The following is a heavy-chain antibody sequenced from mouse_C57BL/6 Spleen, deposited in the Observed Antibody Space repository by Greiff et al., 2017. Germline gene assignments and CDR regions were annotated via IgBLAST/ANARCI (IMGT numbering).Heavy chain of an antibody. CDR2: TFYSGIT. CDR1: GFSINSDCY. J-gene: IGHJ1*03. CDR3: ARDRGTGYFDV. V-gene: IGHV3-3*01. Sequence: EVQGVESGPSLVRPSQTLSLTCTVTGFSINSDCYWIWIRQFPGNKLEYIGYTFYSGITYYNPSLESRTYITRDTSKNQFSLKLSSVTTEDTATYYCARDRGTGYFDVWGTGTTVTVSS. D-gene: IGHD3-1*01.